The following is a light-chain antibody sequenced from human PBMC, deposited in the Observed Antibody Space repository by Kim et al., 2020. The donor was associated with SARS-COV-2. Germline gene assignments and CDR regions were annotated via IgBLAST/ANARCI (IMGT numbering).Light chain of an antibody. Sequence: EIVMTQSPATLSVSPGERATLSCRASQSIGSSLAWYQQKPGQAPRLLIYGASTRATGIPARFSGSGSGTEFTLTISSLQSEDFAVYYCQQYNNWPRATFGQGTKVDIK. V-gene: IGKV3-15*01. CDR2: GAS. J-gene: IGKJ1*01. CDR3: QQYNNWPRAT. CDR1: QSIGSS.